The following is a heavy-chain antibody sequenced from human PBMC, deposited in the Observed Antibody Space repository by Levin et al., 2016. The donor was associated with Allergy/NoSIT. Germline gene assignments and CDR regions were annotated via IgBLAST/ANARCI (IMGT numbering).Heavy chain of an antibody. CDR3: ARDEGAMVRGVIS. Sequence: SVKVSCKASGGTFSSYAISWVRQAPGQGLEWMGGIIPILGIANYAQKFQGRVTITADESTSTVYMELSSLRSEDTAMYYCARDEGAMVRGVISWGQGTLVTVSS. V-gene: IGHV1-69*10. D-gene: IGHD3-10*01. CDR2: IIPILGIA. CDR1: GGTFSSYA. J-gene: IGHJ4*02.